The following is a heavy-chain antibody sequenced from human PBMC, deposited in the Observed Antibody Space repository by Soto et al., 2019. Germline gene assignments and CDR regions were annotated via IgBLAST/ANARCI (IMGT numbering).Heavy chain of an antibody. D-gene: IGHD2-15*01. V-gene: IGHV3-33*01. CDR1: GFTLSSYG. CDR2: IWYDGSNK. CDR3: ARDPHCSGGSCPGGWFDP. J-gene: IGHJ5*02. Sequence: PGGSLRLSCAASGFTLSSYGMHWVRQAPGKGLEWVAVIWYDGSNKYYADSVKGRFTISRDNSKNTLYLQMNSLRAEDTAVYYCARDPHCSGGSCPGGWFDPWGQGTLVTVSS.